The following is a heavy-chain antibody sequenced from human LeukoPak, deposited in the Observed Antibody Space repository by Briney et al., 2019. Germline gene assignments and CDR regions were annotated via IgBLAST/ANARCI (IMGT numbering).Heavy chain of an antibody. CDR2: IYSGGST. D-gene: IGHD5-12*01. CDR1: EFTVSSNS. J-gene: IGHJ6*02. Sequence: GGSLRLSCAASEFTVSSNSMSWVRQAPGKGLEWVSAIYSGGSTYYADSVKGRFTISRDNSKNTLYLQMNSLRAEDTAVYYCARDDRSGYHYYYGMDVWGQGTTVTVSS. V-gene: IGHV3-66*01. CDR3: ARDDRSGYHYYYGMDV.